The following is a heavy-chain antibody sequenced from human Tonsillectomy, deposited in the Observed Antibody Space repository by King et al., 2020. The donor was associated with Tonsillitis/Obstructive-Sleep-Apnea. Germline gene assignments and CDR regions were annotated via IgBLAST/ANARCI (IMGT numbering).Heavy chain of an antibody. J-gene: IGHJ6*03. CDR2: ISSSSSYI. CDR1: GFTFSSYS. CDR3: AREGEEDFPRYYMDV. D-gene: IGHD3-10*01. Sequence: DAQLVQSGGGLVKPGGSLRLSCAASGFTFSSYSMNWVRQAPGKGLEWGSSISSSSSYIYYADSVKGRFTISRDNAKNSLYLQMNSLRAEATAVYYCAREGEEDFPRYYMDVWGKGTTVTVSS. V-gene: IGHV3-21*01.